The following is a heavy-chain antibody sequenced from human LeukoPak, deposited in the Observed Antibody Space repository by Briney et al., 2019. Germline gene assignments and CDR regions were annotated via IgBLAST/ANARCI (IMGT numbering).Heavy chain of an antibody. CDR3: ARAVVALDY. J-gene: IGHJ4*02. D-gene: IGHD2-15*01. CDR2: ISRSSSYI. V-gene: IGHV3-21*01. Sequence: GGSLRLSCTASGFTFSSYSMNWVRQAPGKGLEWVSSISRSSSYIYYADSVKGRFTISRDNAKNSPYLQMNSLRAEDTAVYYCARAVVALDYWGQGTLVTVSS. CDR1: GFTFSSYS.